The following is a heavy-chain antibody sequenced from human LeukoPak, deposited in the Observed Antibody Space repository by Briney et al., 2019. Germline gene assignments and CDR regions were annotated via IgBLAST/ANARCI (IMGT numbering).Heavy chain of an antibody. CDR3: ARDVRSSYYYYGMDV. Sequence: HAGGSLRLSCAASGFTFSSYAMSWVRQAPGKGLEWVSVIYSGGSTYYADSVKGRFPISRHNSKNTLYLQMNSLRAEDTAVYYCARDVRSSYYYYGMDVWGQGTTVTVSS. CDR2: IYSGGST. J-gene: IGHJ6*02. V-gene: IGHV3-53*04. CDR1: GFTFSSYA.